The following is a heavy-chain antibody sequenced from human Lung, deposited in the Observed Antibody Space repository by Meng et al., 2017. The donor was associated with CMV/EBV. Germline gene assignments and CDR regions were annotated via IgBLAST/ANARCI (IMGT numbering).Heavy chain of an antibody. D-gene: IGHD3-9*01. CDR2: ISAYNGNT. Sequence: ASVKVSXKASGYTFTSYGISWVRQAPGQGLEWMGWISAYNGNTNYAQKLRGRVTMTTDTSTSTAYMELRSLRSDDTAVYYCARDGYFDWLVPRLAAGRLEAKKDAYYYGMDVWGQGTTVTVSS. V-gene: IGHV1-18*01. CDR3: ARDGYFDWLVPRLAAGRLEAKKDAYYYGMDV. CDR1: GYTFTSYG. J-gene: IGHJ6*02.